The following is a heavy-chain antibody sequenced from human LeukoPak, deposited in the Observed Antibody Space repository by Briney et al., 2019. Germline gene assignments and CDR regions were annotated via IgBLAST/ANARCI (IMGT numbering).Heavy chain of an antibody. CDR3: ARDRTGRYGSGSYGY. J-gene: IGHJ4*02. CDR2: IWYDGSNK. D-gene: IGHD3-10*01. V-gene: IGHV3-33*01. CDR1: GFTFSSYG. Sequence: GRSLRLSCAASGFTFSSYGMHWVRQAPGKGLEWVAVIWYDGSNKYYADSMKGRFTISRDNSKNTLYLQMNSLRAEDTAVYYCARDRTGRYGSGSYGYWGQGTLVTVSS.